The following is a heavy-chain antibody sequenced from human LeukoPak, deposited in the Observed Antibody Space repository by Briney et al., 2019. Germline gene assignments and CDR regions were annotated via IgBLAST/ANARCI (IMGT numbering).Heavy chain of an antibody. CDR1: GFTFSSYA. Sequence: PGGSLRLSCAASGFTFSSYAMSWVRQAPGKGLEWVSAISGSGGSTYYADSVKGRFTISRDNSKNTLYLQMNSLRAEDTAVYYCATSSMVRGGIGMDVWGQGTTVTVSS. J-gene: IGHJ6*02. D-gene: IGHD3-10*01. V-gene: IGHV3-23*01. CDR2: ISGSGGST. CDR3: ATSSMVRGGIGMDV.